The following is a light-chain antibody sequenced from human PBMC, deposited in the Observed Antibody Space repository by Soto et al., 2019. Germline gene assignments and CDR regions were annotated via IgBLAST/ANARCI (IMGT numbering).Light chain of an antibody. CDR1: QSVGRW. V-gene: IGKV1-5*03. Sequence: DIQMTQSPSTLSASVGDRVTITCRASQSVGRWLAWYQQKPGRAPTVLIYKASTLKYGVPPRFSGSGSGTEFSLTISSLQPEDFATYYCQQSYSSPPTFGQGTKVDIK. J-gene: IGKJ1*01. CDR3: QQSYSSPPT. CDR2: KAS.